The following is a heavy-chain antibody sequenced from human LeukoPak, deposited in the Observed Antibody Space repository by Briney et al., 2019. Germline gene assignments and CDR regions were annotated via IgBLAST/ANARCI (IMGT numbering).Heavy chain of an antibody. J-gene: IGHJ3*02. D-gene: IGHD2-21*02. V-gene: IGHV1-46*01. Sequence: GASVKVSCKASGYTFTSYYMHWVRQAPGQGLEWMGIINPSGGSTSYAQKFQGRVTMTRDTSTSTVYMELSGLRSEDTAVYYCARARIVVVTAMGAFDIWGQGTMVTVSS. CDR3: ARARIVVVTAMGAFDI. CDR1: GYTFTSYY. CDR2: INPSGGST.